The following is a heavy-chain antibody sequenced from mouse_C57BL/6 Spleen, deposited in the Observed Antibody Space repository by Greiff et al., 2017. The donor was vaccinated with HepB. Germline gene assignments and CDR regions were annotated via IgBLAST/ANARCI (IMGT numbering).Heavy chain of an antibody. V-gene: IGHV1-50*01. D-gene: IGHD1-1*01. CDR1: GYTFTSYW. CDR3: ARGEDYYGSSHGYFDV. Sequence: VQLQQPGAELVKPGASVKLSCKASGYTFTSYWMQWVKQRPGQGLEWIGEIDPSDSYTNYNQKSKGKATLTVDTSSSTAYMQLSSLTSEDSAVYYCARGEDYYGSSHGYFDVWGTGTTVTVSS. CDR2: IDPSDSYT. J-gene: IGHJ1*03.